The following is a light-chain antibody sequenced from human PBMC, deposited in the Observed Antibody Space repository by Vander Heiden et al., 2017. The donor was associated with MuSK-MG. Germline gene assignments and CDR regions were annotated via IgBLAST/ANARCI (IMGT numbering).Light chain of an antibody. CDR1: QSVLYSSNNKNY. Sequence: DIVMTQSPDSLAVSLGERATINCKSSQSVLYSSNNKNYLAWYQQKPGQPPKLLIYWASTRESGVPDRFSGSGSGTDFTLTINSLQAEDVAVYYCQEYYSTPLNVGGGTKVEIK. V-gene: IGKV4-1*01. CDR3: QEYYSTPLN. J-gene: IGKJ4*01. CDR2: WAS.